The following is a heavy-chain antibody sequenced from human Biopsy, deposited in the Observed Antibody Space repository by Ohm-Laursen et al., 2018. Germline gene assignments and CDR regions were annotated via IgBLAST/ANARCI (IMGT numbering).Heavy chain of an antibody. D-gene: IGHD3-10*01. CDR3: ARADPPLFYYGSGSSNWFDP. V-gene: IGHV1-2*02. CDR2: IGPNSGAT. Sequence: GASVKVSCKVSGYTFTAYFIHWVRQSPGQGLEWMGWIGPNSGATNYAQKFQGRVTMTRNTSISTAYMELSSLKSEDTAVYSCARADPPLFYYGSGSSNWFDPWGQGTLVTVSS. CDR1: GYTFTAYF. J-gene: IGHJ5*02.